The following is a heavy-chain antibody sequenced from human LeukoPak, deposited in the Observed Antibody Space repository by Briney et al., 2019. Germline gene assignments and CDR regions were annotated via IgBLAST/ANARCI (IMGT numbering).Heavy chain of an antibody. V-gene: IGHV4-59*01. CDR2: IYYSGST. CDR3: ARLNRYQPYWFDP. Sequence: SETLSLTCTVSGGSISTYYWSWIRQSPGKGLEWIGYIYYSGSTNYNPSLRSRVTILIDTSKNQFSLKLNSVTAADTAVYYCARLNRYQPYWFDPWGQGTLVTVSS. J-gene: IGHJ5*02. D-gene: IGHD2-2*01. CDR1: GGSISTYY.